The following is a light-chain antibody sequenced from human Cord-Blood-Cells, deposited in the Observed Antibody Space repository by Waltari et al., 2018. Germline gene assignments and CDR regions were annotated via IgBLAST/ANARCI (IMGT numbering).Light chain of an antibody. Sequence: NFMLTQPHSVSESPGKTVTISCTRSSGSIASNYVQRYQQRPGRSPTTVIYECNQSTSGVPDRFSGSLDSSSNSASLTISGLKTEDESDYYCQSYDSSNVVFGGGTKLTVL. J-gene: IGLJ2*01. CDR1: SGSIASNY. V-gene: IGLV6-57*01. CDR3: QSYDSSNVV. CDR2: ECN.